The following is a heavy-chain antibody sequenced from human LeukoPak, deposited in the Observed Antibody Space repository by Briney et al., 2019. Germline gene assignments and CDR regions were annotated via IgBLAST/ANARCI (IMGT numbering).Heavy chain of an antibody. J-gene: IGHJ6*02. D-gene: IGHD1-26*01. CDR1: GFTFTSYS. CDR2: ISSSSSYI. Sequence: GGSLRLSCAASGFTFTSYSMNWVRQAPGKGLEWVSSISSSSSYIYYADSMKGRFTISRDNAKNSLYLQMNNLRAEDTAVYYCARARSYYEYFYYGMDVWGQGTTVTVSS. CDR3: ARARSYYEYFYYGMDV. V-gene: IGHV3-21*06.